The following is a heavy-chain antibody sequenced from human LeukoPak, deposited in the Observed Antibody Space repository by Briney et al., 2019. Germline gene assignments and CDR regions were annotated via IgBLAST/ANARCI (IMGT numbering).Heavy chain of an antibody. CDR2: ISSSGSTI. CDR1: GFTFSDYY. V-gene: IGHV3-11*01. CDR3: ARELWQQLVHCYFDC. Sequence: GGSLRLSCEVSGFTFSDYYMSWIRQAPGKGLEWVSYISSSGSTIYHADSVKGRFTISRDNAKNSLYLQMNSLRAEDTAVYYCARELWQQLVHCYFDCWGQGTLVTVSS. D-gene: IGHD6-13*01. J-gene: IGHJ4*02.